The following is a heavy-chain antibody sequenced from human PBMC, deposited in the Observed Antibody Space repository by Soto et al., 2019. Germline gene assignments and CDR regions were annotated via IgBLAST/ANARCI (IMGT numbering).Heavy chain of an antibody. D-gene: IGHD3-10*01. J-gene: IGHJ4*02. V-gene: IGHV3-23*01. Sequence: EVQLLESGGGLVQPGGSLRLSCTASGFTFSSYAMSWVRQAPGKGLEWVSAISGSGGSTYYADSVKGRFTISRDNSKNTLYLQMNSLRAEDTAVYYCARPHPSWMVRGVTRGDSFDYWGQGTLVTVSS. CDR1: GFTFSSYA. CDR3: ARPHPSWMVRGVTRGDSFDY. CDR2: ISGSGGST.